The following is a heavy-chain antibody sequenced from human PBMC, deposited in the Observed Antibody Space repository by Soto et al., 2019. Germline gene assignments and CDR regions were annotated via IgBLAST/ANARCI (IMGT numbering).Heavy chain of an antibody. Sequence: SVKVSCKASGWTFSSYAISWVRQAGGQGLEWMGGIIPIFGTANYAQKFQGRVTITADESTSTAYMELSSLRSEDTAVYYCARGQVVTHWGTLGYWGQGPRVTVS. J-gene: IGHJ4*02. CDR2: IIPIFGTA. CDR3: ARGQVVTHWGTLGY. D-gene: IGHD3-16*01. CDR1: GWTFSSYA. V-gene: IGHV1-69*13.